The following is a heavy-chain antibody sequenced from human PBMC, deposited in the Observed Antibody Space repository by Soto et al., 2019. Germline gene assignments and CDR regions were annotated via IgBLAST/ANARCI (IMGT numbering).Heavy chain of an antibody. D-gene: IGHD6-13*01. V-gene: IGHV4-4*02. Sequence: SETLSLTCAVSSGSINSSNWWSWVRQPPGKGLEWIGEIYHSGSTNYNPSLKSRVTISVDKSKNQFSLKLSSVTAADTAVYYCGGSSWPHDAFDIWGQGTMVTVSS. J-gene: IGHJ3*02. CDR3: GGSSWPHDAFDI. CDR1: SGSINSSNW. CDR2: IYHSGST.